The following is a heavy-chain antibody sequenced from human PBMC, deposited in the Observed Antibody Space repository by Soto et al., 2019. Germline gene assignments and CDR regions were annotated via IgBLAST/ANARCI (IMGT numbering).Heavy chain of an antibody. CDR3: ARLESAFDI. Sequence: SETLSLTCTFSVGSLSIGSYHWGWIRQPPGQGPEWIGNTFYSGSTYYNPSLKSRVTISVDTAKNQFSLMLSSVTAADTAVYYCARLESAFDIWGQGTMVTVSS. D-gene: IGHD1-1*01. V-gene: IGHV4-39*01. CDR1: VGSLSIGSYH. J-gene: IGHJ3*02. CDR2: TFYSGST.